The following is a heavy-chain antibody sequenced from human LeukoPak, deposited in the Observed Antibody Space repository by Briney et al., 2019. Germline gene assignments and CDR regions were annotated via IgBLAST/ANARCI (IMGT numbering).Heavy chain of an antibody. CDR2: ITGSDIRT. J-gene: IGHJ4*02. CDR1: GFTFSTNA. CDR3: AKSPIPIAAAGN. V-gene: IGHV3-23*01. Sequence: GGSLRLSCAASGFTFSTNAMSWVRQAPGKGLEWVSGITGSDIRTYNADSAKGRFTITRDNSKSALYLQMNNLRAEDTAVYYCAKSPIPIAAAGNWGQGTLVTVSS. D-gene: IGHD6-13*01.